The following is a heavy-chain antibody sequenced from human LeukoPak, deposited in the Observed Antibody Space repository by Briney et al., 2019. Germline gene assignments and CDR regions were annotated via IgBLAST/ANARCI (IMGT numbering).Heavy chain of an antibody. D-gene: IGHD1-26*01. V-gene: IGHV1-8*01. CDR1: GYTFTSYD. CDR2: MNPNSGNT. CDR3: ARGLGGYYPIDP. J-gene: IGHJ5*02. Sequence: EASVTVSFTASGYTFTSYDINWVRQATGQGLEWMGWMNPNSGNTGYAHKFQGRVTMTRNTSISTAHMELSSLRSEDTAVYYCARGLGGYYPIDPWGQGTLVTVSS.